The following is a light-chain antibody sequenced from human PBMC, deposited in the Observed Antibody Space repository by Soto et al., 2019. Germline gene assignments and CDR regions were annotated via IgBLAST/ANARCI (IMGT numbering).Light chain of an antibody. CDR3: LIYYGDGWV. V-gene: IGLV7-43*01. CDR2: STM. Sequence: QTVVTQEPSLTVSPGGTVTLTCASSTGAVTSDYYPNWLQQRPGQAPTVLIYSTMNKHSWTPARFSGSLLGGKAALTLSGAQPEDEADYYCLIYYGDGWVFGGGTKLTVL. CDR1: TGAVTSDYY. J-gene: IGLJ3*02.